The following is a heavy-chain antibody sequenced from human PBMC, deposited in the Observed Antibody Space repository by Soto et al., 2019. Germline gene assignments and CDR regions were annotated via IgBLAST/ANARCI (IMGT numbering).Heavy chain of an antibody. J-gene: IGHJ4*02. CDR3: ARDSYYDFWSGYSGYFDY. CDR1: GYTFTSYG. D-gene: IGHD3-3*01. CDR2: ISAYNGNT. Sequence: ASVKVSCKASGYTFTSYGISWVRQAPGQGLEWMGWISAYNGNTNYAQKLQGRVTMTTDTSTSTAYMELRSLRSDDTAVYYCARDSYYDFWSGYSGYFDYWGQGTLVTVSS. V-gene: IGHV1-18*01.